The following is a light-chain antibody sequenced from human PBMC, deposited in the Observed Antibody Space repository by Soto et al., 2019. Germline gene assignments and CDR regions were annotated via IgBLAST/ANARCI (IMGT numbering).Light chain of an antibody. CDR1: QNIRNY. J-gene: IGKJ1*01. Sequence: IQMTQSPSSLSASVGDSVTITCRTTQNIRNYLNCYQQKPGKAHKLLIYAASGLQSGVPSRFSASGSGTDFTRTISYLQPEDFAAYYGQQTYSVPATFGPWTKVE. V-gene: IGKV1-39*01. CDR2: AAS. CDR3: QQTYSVPAT.